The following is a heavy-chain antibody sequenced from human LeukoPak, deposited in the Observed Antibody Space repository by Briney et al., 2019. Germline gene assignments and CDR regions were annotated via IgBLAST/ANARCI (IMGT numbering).Heavy chain of an antibody. CDR2: INHSGST. CDR3: ARGHVDSSSWYGRRTRWFDP. CDR1: GGSISSSPYY. J-gene: IGHJ5*02. V-gene: IGHV4-39*07. Sequence: SETLSLTCTVSGGSISSSPYYWGWIRQPPGKGLEWIGEINHSGSTNYNPSLKSRVTISVDTSKSQFSLKLSPVTAADTAVYYCARGHVDSSSWYGRRTRWFDPWGQGTLVTVSS. D-gene: IGHD6-13*01.